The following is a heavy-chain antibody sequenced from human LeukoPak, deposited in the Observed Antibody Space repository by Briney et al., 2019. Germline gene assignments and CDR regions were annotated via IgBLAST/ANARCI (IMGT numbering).Heavy chain of an antibody. D-gene: IGHD2-2*01. CDR1: GYTFTSYG. J-gene: IGHJ2*01. CDR2: IIPIFGTA. V-gene: IGHV1-69*13. CDR3: ARASLLVPAAKSSPGWYFDL. Sequence: SVKVSCKASGYTFTSYGISWVRQAPGQGLEWMGGIIPIFGTANYAQKFQGRVTITADESTSTAYMELSSLRSEDTAVYYCARASLLVPAAKSSPGWYFDLWGRGTLVTVSS.